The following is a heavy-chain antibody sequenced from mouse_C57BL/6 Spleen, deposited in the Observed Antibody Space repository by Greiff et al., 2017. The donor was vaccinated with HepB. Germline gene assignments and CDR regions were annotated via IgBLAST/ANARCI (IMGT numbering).Heavy chain of an antibody. D-gene: IGHD1-1*01. CDR2: IYPGSGST. CDR3: ARRGIYYYGSMDY. J-gene: IGHJ4*01. CDR1: GYTFTSYW. V-gene: IGHV1-55*01. Sequence: QVQLQQPGAELVKPGASVKMSCKASGYTFTSYWITWVKQRPGQGLEWIGDIYPGSGSTNYNEKFKSKATLTVDTSSSTAYMQLSSLTSEDSAVYYCARRGIYYYGSMDYWGQGTSVTVSS.